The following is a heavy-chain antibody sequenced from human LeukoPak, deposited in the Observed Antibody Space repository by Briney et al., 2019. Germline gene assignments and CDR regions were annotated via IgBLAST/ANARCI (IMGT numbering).Heavy chain of an antibody. V-gene: IGHV4-4*07. CDR1: GGSISRYY. D-gene: IGHD3-10*01. CDR2: IYTSEST. J-gene: IGHJ4*02. CDR3: ARDRWELFSFDY. Sequence: KSSETLSLTCTVSGGSISRYYWSWIRQPAGKGLEWIGRIYTSESTNYNPSLRSRVTMSVDTSKNQFSLKLSSVTAADTAVYYCARDRWELFSFDYWGQGTLVTVSS.